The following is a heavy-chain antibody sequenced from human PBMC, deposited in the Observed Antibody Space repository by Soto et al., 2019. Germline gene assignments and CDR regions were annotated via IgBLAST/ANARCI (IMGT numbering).Heavy chain of an antibody. CDR2: INHSGST. J-gene: IGHJ6*02. CDR1: GGSFSGYY. CDR3: ARAGRIGYCSSTSCRSYYYYGMDV. D-gene: IGHD2-2*03. Sequence: SETLSLTCAVYGGSFSGYYWSWIRQPPGKGLEWIGEINHSGSTNYNPSLKSRVTISVDTSKNQLSLKLSSVTAADTAVYYCARAGRIGYCSSTSCRSYYYYGMDVWGQGTTVTVSS. V-gene: IGHV4-34*01.